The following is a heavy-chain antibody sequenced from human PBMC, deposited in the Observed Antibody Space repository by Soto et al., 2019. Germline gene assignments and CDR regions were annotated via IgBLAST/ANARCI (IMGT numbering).Heavy chain of an antibody. CDR2: ISGSGGST. CDR3: AKDRGSGSTSWYNGWFDP. Sequence: EVQLLESGGGLVQPGGSLRLSCVASGFTFSSYAMTWVRQAPGKGLEWVSAISGSGGSTYYADSVKGRFTISRDNSKNTLYLQMNSRRAEDTAVYYCAKDRGSGSTSWYNGWFDPWGQGTLVTVSS. D-gene: IGHD2-2*02. J-gene: IGHJ5*02. V-gene: IGHV3-23*01. CDR1: GFTFSSYA.